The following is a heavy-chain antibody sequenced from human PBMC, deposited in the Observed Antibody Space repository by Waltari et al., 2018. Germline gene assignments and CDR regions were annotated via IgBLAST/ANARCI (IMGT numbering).Heavy chain of an antibody. CDR3: ARARVAGTGLVDY. CDR1: GGSISSSSYY. V-gene: IGHV4-39*07. J-gene: IGHJ4*02. CDR2: IDYSGST. Sequence: QLQLQESGPGLVKPSETLSLTCTVSGGSISSSSYYWGWIRQPPGKGLEWIGSIDYSGSTNYNPSLKSRVTISVDTSKNQFSLKLRSVTAADTAVYYCARARVAGTGLVDYWGQGTLVTVSS. D-gene: IGHD6-19*01.